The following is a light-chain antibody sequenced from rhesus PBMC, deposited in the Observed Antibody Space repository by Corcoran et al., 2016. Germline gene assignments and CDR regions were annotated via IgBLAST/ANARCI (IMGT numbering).Light chain of an antibody. CDR2: AAS. V-gene: IGKV1-28*01. J-gene: IGKJ4*01. CDR1: QGISCY. CDR3: LQHNCYPLT. Sequence: DIQMTQSPSSLSASVGDTVTITCRASQGISCYLNWFQQKPGKAPKLLIYAASSLESGVPSRFSGSGSGTEFTLTISSLQPEDFAAYYCLQHNCYPLTFGGGTKVEIK.